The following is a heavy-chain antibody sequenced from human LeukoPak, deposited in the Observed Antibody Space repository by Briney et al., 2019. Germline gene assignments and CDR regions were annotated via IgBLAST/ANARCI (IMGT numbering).Heavy chain of an antibody. CDR3: ACMIVDNWFDP. CDR2: INHSGST. Sequence: SETLSLTCAVYGGSFSGYYWSWIRQPPGKGLEWIGEINHSGSTNYNPSPKSRVTISVDTSKNQFSLKLSSVTAADTAVYYCACMIVDNWFDPWGQGTLVTVSS. J-gene: IGHJ5*02. V-gene: IGHV4-34*01. D-gene: IGHD3-22*01. CDR1: GGSFSGYY.